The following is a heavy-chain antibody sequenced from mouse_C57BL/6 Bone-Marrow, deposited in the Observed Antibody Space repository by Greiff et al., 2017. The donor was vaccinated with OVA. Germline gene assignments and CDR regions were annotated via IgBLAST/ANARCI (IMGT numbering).Heavy chain of an antibody. D-gene: IGHD1-1*01. CDR3: ARGGTTGDWYFDV. CDR2: INPGSGGT. J-gene: IGHJ1*03. CDR1: GYAFTNYL. V-gene: IGHV1-54*01. Sequence: QVQLQQSGAELVRPGTSVKVSCKASGYAFTNYLIEWVKQRPGQGLEWIGVINPGSGGTNYNEKFKGKATLTADKSSSTAYMQLSSLTSEDSAVYFCARGGTTGDWYFDVWGTGTTVTVSS.